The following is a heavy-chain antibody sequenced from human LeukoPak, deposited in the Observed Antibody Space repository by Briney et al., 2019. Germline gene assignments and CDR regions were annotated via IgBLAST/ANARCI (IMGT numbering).Heavy chain of an antibody. CDR3: ARVRYNACDY. V-gene: IGHV1-2*02. CDR1: GYMVSDYY. D-gene: IGHD1-1*01. J-gene: IGHJ4*02. Sequence: ASVTVFCKTSGYMVSDYYMHWVRQAPGQGLEWMGWLRGDTGDTDSPQKFKGRVTVTRDTATNTAYMQLSRLTYDDTAIYFCARVRYNACDYWGQGTLVTVSS. CDR2: LRGDTGDT.